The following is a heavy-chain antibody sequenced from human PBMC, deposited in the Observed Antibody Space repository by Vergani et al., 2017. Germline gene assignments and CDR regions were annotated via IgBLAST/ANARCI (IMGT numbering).Heavy chain of an antibody. J-gene: IGHJ4*02. CDR2: ISGSGGST. V-gene: IGHV3-23*01. CDR1: GFTFSSYA. D-gene: IGHD3-10*01. CDR3: TKDQAGDLDY. Sequence: EVQLLESGGCLVQPGGSLRLSCAASGFTFSSYAMSWVRQAPGKGLEWVSAISGSGGSTYYADSVKGRFTISRDDDKNSLYLQMNSLRIEDTAVYYCTKDQAGDLDYWGQGTLVTVSS.